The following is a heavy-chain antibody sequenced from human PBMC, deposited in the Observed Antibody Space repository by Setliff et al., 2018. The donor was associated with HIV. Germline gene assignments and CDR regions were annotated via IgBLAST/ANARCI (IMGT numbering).Heavy chain of an antibody. D-gene: IGHD6-19*01. CDR2: INSGSNYI. V-gene: IGHV3-21*04. J-gene: IGHJ3*02. Sequence: PGGSLRLSCAASGFSFGSHSMHWVRQAPGKGLEWIASINSGSNYIYYIDSVKGRFTISRDNAKKSLYLQMSGLRAEDTAMYYCARVLYISGWYGPVVKALDMWGQGTMVTVSS. CDR3: ARVLYISGWYGPVVKALDM. CDR1: GFSFGSHS.